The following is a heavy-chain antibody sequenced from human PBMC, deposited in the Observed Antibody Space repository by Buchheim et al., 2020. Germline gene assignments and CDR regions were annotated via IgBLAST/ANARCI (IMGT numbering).Heavy chain of an antibody. CDR2: VGSGHHT. CDR3: ARDFSGWSRDY. V-gene: IGHV3-21*01. CDR1: GFSFSPFG. D-gene: IGHD6-19*01. J-gene: IGHJ4*02. Sequence: DVQLVESGGGLVMPGGSLTLSCVTSGFSFSPFGMTCVRQAPGKGLEWVATVGSGHHTFYADLVEGRFTVSRDNARTSVYLQLNSLRAEDTAVYFCARDFSGWSRDYWGQGTL.